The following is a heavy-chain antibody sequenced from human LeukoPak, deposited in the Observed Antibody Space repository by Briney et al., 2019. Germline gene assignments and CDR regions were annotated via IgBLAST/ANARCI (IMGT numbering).Heavy chain of an antibody. D-gene: IGHD6-13*01. CDR1: GFAFSTYN. CDR2: ISSRSGYI. CDR3: ARDSVAAAGNWFDP. Sequence: PGGSLRLSCAASGFAFSTYNMNWVRQAPGKGLDWVASISSRSGYIYYADSVKGRFTISRDNAKNSLYLQMNSLRAEDTAVYYCARDSVAAAGNWFDPWGQGTLVTVSS. V-gene: IGHV3-21*01. J-gene: IGHJ5*02.